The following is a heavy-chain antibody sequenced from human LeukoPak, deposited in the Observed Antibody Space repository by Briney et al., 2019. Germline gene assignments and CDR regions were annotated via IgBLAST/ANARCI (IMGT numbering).Heavy chain of an antibody. CDR3: ARHGGYSSSPGY. CDR1: GGSISSYY. D-gene: IGHD6-13*01. J-gene: IGHJ4*02. CDR2: IYYSGST. V-gene: IGHV4-59*08. Sequence: PSETLSLTCTVSGGSISSYYWSWIRQTPGKGLEWIGYIYYSGSTNYNPSLKSRVTISIDTSKNQFSLILTSVTAADTAVYYCARHGGYSSSPGYWGQGTLVTVSS.